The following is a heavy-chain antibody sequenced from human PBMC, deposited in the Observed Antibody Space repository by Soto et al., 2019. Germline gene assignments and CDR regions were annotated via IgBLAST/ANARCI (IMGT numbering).Heavy chain of an antibody. D-gene: IGHD6-19*01. CDR2: IKQDGSEK. V-gene: IGHV3-7*01. CDR1: GFTFSSYW. J-gene: IGHJ6*02. CDR3: ARVYPGSGWPYHYYGMDV. Sequence: EEQLVESGGGLVQPGGSLRLSCVASGFTFSSYWMSWVRQAPGKGLEWVANIKQDGSEKYYVDSVKDRFTISRDNAKNSLYLQMNSLRAEDSAVYYCARVYPGSGWPYHYYGMDVWGQGTTVTVSS.